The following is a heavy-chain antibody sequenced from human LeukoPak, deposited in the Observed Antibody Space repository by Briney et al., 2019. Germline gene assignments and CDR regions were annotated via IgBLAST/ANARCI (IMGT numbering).Heavy chain of an antibody. CDR3: AREAYYGSGTYYKGLCWFDP. CDR2: INPSAGST. D-gene: IGHD3-10*01. CDR1: GYTFTGYY. J-gene: IGHJ5*02. Sequence: ASVKVSCKASGYTFTGYYMHWVRQAPGQGLEWMGIINPSAGSTTYAQKFQGRVTMTRDTSTSTVYMEVSSLRSEDTAVYYCAREAYYGSGTYYKGLCWFDPWGQGTLVTVSS. V-gene: IGHV1-46*01.